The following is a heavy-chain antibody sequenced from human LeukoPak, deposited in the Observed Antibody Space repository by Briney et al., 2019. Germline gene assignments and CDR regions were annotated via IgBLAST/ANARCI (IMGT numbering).Heavy chain of an antibody. CDR2: IKQDGSEK. Sequence: GGSLRLSCAASGITFSSYWMSWVRQAPGKGLEWVANIKQDGSEKYYVDSVKGRFTISRDNAKNSLYLQMNSLRAEDTAVYYCARDASIAAPRYYYYMDVWGKGTTVTVSS. J-gene: IGHJ6*03. V-gene: IGHV3-7*01. D-gene: IGHD6-6*01. CDR3: ARDASIAAPRYYYYMDV. CDR1: GITFSSYW.